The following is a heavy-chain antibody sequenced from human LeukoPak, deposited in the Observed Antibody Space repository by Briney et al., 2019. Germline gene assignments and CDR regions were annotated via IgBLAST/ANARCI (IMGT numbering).Heavy chain of an antibody. D-gene: IGHD2-21*02. CDR2: ISGSGGST. V-gene: IGHV3-23*01. J-gene: IGHJ5*02. CDR1: GFTFSSYA. Sequence: GGSLRLSCAASGFTFSSYAMSWVRQAPGKGLEWVSAISGSGGSTYYADSVKGRFTISRDNAKNSLYLQMNSLRAEDTAVYYCARYPWGDCGGDCYSTWFDPWGQGTLVTVSS. CDR3: ARYPWGDCGGDCYSTWFDP.